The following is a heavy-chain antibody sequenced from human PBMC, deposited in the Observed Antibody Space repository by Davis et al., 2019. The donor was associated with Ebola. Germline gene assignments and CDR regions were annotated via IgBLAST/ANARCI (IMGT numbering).Heavy chain of an antibody. V-gene: IGHV5-51*01. CDR3: ARQGYCNSTSCNNWFDP. D-gene: IGHD2-2*01. CDR2: VYDGDSET. J-gene: IGHJ5*02. CDR1: EFTFSNYW. Sequence: GEFLKISCESSEFTFSNYWIAWVRQMPGRGLEWMGIVYDGDSETIYSPSFQGQVTISADKSISTAYLQWSSLKASDTAMYYCARQGYCNSTSCNNWFDPWGQGTLVTVSS.